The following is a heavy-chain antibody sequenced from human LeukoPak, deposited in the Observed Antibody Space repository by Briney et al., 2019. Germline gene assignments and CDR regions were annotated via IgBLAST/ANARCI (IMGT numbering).Heavy chain of an antibody. CDR1: GFTFSNYA. D-gene: IGHD3-22*01. J-gene: IGHJ3*02. Sequence: GRSLRLSCAASGFTFSNYAMHWVRQAPGKGLEWVAVISYDGTNKYYADSVKGRFTISRDNSENTMYLQMNSLRAEDTAMYYCARAPMSYDSSGFGGAFDIWGQGTMVTVSS. CDR2: ISYDGTNK. V-gene: IGHV3-30-3*01. CDR3: ARAPMSYDSSGFGGAFDI.